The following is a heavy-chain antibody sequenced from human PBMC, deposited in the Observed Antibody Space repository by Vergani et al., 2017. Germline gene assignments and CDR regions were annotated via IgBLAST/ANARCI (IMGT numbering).Heavy chain of an antibody. D-gene: IGHD3-10*01. J-gene: IGHJ4*02. Sequence: QVQLVESGGGVVHPGVSLRLSCAASGFSFSNFAMHWVRQAPGKGLEWVAFIGYDGRIKYNVDSVKGRFTISRDTSKKTLSLQMRSLRAEDTGVYYCARDRYYLGSGNYLFDYWGQGTLVTVSS. V-gene: IGHV3-30*02. CDR1: GFSFSNFA. CDR3: ARDRYYLGSGNYLFDY. CDR2: IGYDGRIK.